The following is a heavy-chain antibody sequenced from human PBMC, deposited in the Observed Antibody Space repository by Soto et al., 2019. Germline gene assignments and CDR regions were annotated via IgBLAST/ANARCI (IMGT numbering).Heavy chain of an antibody. J-gene: IGHJ3*02. CDR1: GYSISSGYY. Sequence: SETLSLTCAVSGYSISSGYYWGWIRQPPGKGLGWIGSIYHSGSTYYNPSLKSRVTISVDTSKNQFSLKLSSVTAADTAVYYCARAAGGGYCSGGSCYSRAFDIWGQGTMVTV. V-gene: IGHV4-38-2*01. D-gene: IGHD2-15*01. CDR2: IYHSGST. CDR3: ARAAGGGYCSGGSCYSRAFDI.